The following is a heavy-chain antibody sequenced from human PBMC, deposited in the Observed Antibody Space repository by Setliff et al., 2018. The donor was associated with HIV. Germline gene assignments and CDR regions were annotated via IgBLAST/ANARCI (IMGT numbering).Heavy chain of an antibody. J-gene: IGHJ4*02. CDR2: VHTRWST. CDR3: AKRYFTGAAYFDS. Sequence: SETLSLTCTVSGGSIGSGGYHWSWIRQSAGKGLEWIGHVHTRWSTYYNPSLKSRVTISMETSKNQFSLKLGSVTAADTAVYYCAKRYFTGAAYFDSWGQGTLVTVSS. CDR1: GGSIGSGGYH. D-gene: IGHD3-9*01. V-gene: IGHV4-61*09.